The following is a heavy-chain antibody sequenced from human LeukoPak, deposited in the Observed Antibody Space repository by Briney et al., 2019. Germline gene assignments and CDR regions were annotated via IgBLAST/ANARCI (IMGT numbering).Heavy chain of an antibody. J-gene: IGHJ4*02. CDR1: GFTFSSYG. CDR2: IRYDGSNK. V-gene: IGHV3-30*02. Sequence: GGSLRLSCAASGFTFSSYGMHWVRQAPGKGLEWVAFIRYDGSNKYYADSVKGRFTISRDNSKNTLYLQMNSLRAEDTAVYYCAKGLYSSSSLFDYWGQGTLVTVSS. D-gene: IGHD6-6*01. CDR3: AKGLYSSSSLFDY.